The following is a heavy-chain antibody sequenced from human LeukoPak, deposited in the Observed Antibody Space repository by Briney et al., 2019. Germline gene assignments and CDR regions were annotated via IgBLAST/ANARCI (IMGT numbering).Heavy chain of an antibody. CDR1: GGSISSSSYY. V-gene: IGHV4-39*01. CDR2: IYYSGST. J-gene: IGHJ3*02. Sequence: SETLSLTCTVSGGSISSSSYYWGWIRQPPAKGLEWIGSIYYSGSTYYNPSLKSRVTISVDTSKNQFSLKLSSVTAADTAVYYCARYSVDYYGSGSYFDAFDIWGQGTMVTVSS. D-gene: IGHD3-10*01. CDR3: ARYSVDYYGSGSYFDAFDI.